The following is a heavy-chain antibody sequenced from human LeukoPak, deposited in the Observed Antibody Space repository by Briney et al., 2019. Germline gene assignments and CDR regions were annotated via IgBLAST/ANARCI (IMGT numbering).Heavy chain of an antibody. CDR3: AKGELHFNTCSFDY. Sequence: PGGSLRLSCAASGFTFSSGMHWVRQAPGKGLEWVAVISYDGNHKYYGDSVKGRFTISKDSSRNTLYLQMDSLKTEDTAVYYCAKGELHFNTCSFDYWGQGTLVTVSS. CDR1: GFTFSSG. J-gene: IGHJ4*02. CDR2: ISYDGNHK. D-gene: IGHD1-26*01. V-gene: IGHV3-30*18.